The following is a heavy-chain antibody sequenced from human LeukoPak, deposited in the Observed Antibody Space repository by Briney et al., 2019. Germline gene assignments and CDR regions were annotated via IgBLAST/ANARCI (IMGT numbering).Heavy chain of an antibody. CDR3: ARMVAANIDY. CDR2: ISSNGGST. V-gene: IGHV3-64*01. Sequence: GGSLRLSCAASGFTFSMYGMHWVRQAPGKGLEYVSAISSNGGSTYYANSVKGRFTISRDNAKNSLYLQMNSLRAEDTAVYYCARMVAANIDYWGQGTLVTVSS. D-gene: IGHD2-15*01. J-gene: IGHJ4*02. CDR1: GFTFSMYG.